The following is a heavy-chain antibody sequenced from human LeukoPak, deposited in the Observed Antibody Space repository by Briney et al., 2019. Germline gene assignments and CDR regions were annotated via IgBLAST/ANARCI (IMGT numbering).Heavy chain of an antibody. J-gene: IGHJ6*03. CDR2: IYGGGST. CDR1: GFTVSSNY. Sequence: GGSLRLSCAASGFTVSSNYMSWVRQAPGKGLEWVSVIYGGGSTYYADSVKGRFTISRDNSKNTLYLQMNSLRAEDTAVYYCARRGLDYYYMDVWGKGTTVTVSS. CDR3: ARRGLDYYYMDV. V-gene: IGHV3-53*01.